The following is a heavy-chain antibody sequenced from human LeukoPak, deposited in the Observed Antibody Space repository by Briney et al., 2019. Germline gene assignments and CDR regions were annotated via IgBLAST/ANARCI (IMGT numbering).Heavy chain of an antibody. CDR2: IYYSGST. D-gene: IGHD4-17*01. CDR3: TRHGRGTVTPDY. J-gene: IGHJ4*02. CDR1: GGSISSYY. V-gene: IGHV4-59*08. Sequence: KPSETLSLTCTVSGGSISSYYWSWIRQPPGKGLEWIGYIYYSGSTNYNPSLKSRVTISVGTSKNQFSLKLSSVTAADTAVYYCTRHGRGTVTPDYWGQGTLVTVSS.